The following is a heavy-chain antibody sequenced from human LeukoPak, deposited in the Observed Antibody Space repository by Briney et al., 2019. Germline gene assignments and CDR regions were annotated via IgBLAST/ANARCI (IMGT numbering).Heavy chain of an antibody. Sequence: SETLSLTCTVSGGSISSYYWSWIRQPAGKGLEWIGRIYTSGSTNYNPSLKSRVTMSVDTSKNQFSLKLSSVTAADTAVYYRARDGMVRGASYNWFDPWGQGTLVTVSS. V-gene: IGHV4-4*07. CDR3: ARDGMVRGASYNWFDP. J-gene: IGHJ5*02. CDR2: IYTSGST. D-gene: IGHD3-10*01. CDR1: GGSISSYY.